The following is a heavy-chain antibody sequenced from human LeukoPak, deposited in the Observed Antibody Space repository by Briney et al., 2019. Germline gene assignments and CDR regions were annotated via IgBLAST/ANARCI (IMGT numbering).Heavy chain of an antibody. CDR3: AKDASSGYYSLLDY. D-gene: IGHD3-22*01. V-gene: IGHV3-23*01. J-gene: IGHJ4*02. CDR1: GFTFSSYA. CDR2: ISGSGGST. Sequence: PGGSLRLSCADSGFTFSSYALSWVRQDPGKGLEWVSAISGSGGSTYYADSVKGRFTISRDNSKTTLYLQMNSLRAEDTAVYYCAKDASSGYYSLLDYWGQETLVTVSS.